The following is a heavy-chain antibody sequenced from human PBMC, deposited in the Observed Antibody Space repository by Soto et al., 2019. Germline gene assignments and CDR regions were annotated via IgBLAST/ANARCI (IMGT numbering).Heavy chain of an antibody. J-gene: IGHJ4*02. V-gene: IGHV3-9*01. Sequence: EVQLVESGGGLVQPGRSLRLSCAASGFIFENSDMHWVRQAPGKGLEWVSGISWNSGNIGYADSVKGRFSISRDNAKKSLYLQMNSLRPDDTAFYFCVKAGVRDLIVEVPVYFDIWGLGTLVTVSS. CDR1: GFIFENSD. CDR3: VKAGVRDLIVEVPVYFDI. CDR2: ISWNSGNI. D-gene: IGHD2-21*01.